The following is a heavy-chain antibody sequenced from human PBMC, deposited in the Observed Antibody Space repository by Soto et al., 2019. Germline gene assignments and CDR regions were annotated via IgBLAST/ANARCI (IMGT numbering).Heavy chain of an antibody. CDR2: ISHNGST. V-gene: IGHV4-30-2*01. D-gene: IGHD6-19*01. CDR3: ARGGLLPDY. J-gene: IGHJ4*02. Sequence: QLQLQESGSGLVKPSQTLSLTCAVSGGSISSGGYSWSWIRQPPGKGLEWIGYISHNGSTYFNPPLKSRVTISVARSKNQFSLKLSSVTAADTAVYYCARGGLLPDYWGQGTLVTVSS. CDR1: GGSISSGGYS.